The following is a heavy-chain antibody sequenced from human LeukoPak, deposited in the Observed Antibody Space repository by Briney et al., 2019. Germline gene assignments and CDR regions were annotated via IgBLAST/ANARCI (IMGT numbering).Heavy chain of an antibody. J-gene: IGHJ5*02. V-gene: IGHV4-59*01. CDR2: FHSSRTT. CDR3: ARGHLGLSP. D-gene: IGHD3-10*01. CDR1: GGSISGYS. Sequence: PSETLSLTCTASGGSISGYSWTWIRQPPGQGLEWIGYFHSSRTTSYNPSLTGRVTISVDTAMDQISLKLNSVTAADTAVYYCARGHLGLSPWGQGTLVTVSS.